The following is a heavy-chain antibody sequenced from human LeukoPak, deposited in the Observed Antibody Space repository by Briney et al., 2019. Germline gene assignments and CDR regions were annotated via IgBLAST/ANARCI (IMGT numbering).Heavy chain of an antibody. V-gene: IGHV4-30-4*01. CDR1: GGSISSGDYY. Sequence: SQTLSFTCTGSGGSISSGDYYWSWIRQPPGKGLEWIGYIYYSRCTYYNPSLKRRVTMSVDTTKNQFSLNLSSVTAADTAVYYCARELTYADYWGQGTLVTVSS. CDR2: IYYSRCT. D-gene: IGHD4/OR15-4a*01. CDR3: ARELTYADY. J-gene: IGHJ4*02.